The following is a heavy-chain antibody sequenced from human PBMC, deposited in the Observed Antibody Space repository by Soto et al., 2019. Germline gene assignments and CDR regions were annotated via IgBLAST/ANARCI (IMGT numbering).Heavy chain of an antibody. V-gene: IGHV3-33*01. J-gene: IGHJ4*02. CDR1: GFTFSSYG. Sequence: PGGSLRLSCAASGFTFSSYGMHWVRQAPGKGLEWVAVIWYDGSNKYYADSVKGRLTISRDNSKNTLYLQMNSLRAEDTAVYYCARDQYSSSSNFDYWGQGTLVTVSS. CDR3: ARDQYSSSSNFDY. D-gene: IGHD6-6*01. CDR2: IWYDGSNK.